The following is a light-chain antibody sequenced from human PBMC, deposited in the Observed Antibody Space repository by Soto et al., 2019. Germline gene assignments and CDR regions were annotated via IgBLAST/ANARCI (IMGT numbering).Light chain of an antibody. V-gene: IGKV1-5*03. Sequence: DIQMTQSPSTLSASVGDIVTITCRASHSVSTWLAWYQQKPGKAPRLLIHKASTLESGVPSRFSGSGFGTEFTLTISSLQPDDFATYYCYQYNTYPPWTFGQGTKVEIK. CDR2: KAS. CDR1: HSVSTW. CDR3: YQYNTYPPWT. J-gene: IGKJ1*01.